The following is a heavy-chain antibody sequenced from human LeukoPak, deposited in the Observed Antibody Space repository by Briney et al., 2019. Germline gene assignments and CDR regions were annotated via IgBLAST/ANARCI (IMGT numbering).Heavy chain of an antibody. Sequence: KPGGSLRLSCSDSESILSTYAVNWVRQAPGRGLEWVSSISPSGSAIFYAGSVKGRFTISRDNAKNSLYLQMNSLRAEDTAVYYCAKDELYDPGDYWGQGTLVTVSS. J-gene: IGHJ4*02. D-gene: IGHD5/OR15-5a*01. CDR2: ISPSGSAI. CDR1: ESILSTYA. CDR3: AKDELYDPGDY. V-gene: IGHV3-21*01.